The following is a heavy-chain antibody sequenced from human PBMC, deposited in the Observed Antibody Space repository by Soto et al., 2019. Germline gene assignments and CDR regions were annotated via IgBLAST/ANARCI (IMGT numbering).Heavy chain of an antibody. D-gene: IGHD2-2*01. CDR3: ATDPFTSDLSDY. CDR2: ISSSSGTI. CDR1: GLTFSRNN. Sequence: GGALRLSCAASGLTFSRNNMNWVRQAPGKGLEWDSYISSSSGTIYYADSVKGRFTISRDNAKDSLYLLMNSLRAEDTAVYYCATDPFTSDLSDYWGQGTLVTVSS. J-gene: IGHJ4*02. V-gene: IGHV3-48*01.